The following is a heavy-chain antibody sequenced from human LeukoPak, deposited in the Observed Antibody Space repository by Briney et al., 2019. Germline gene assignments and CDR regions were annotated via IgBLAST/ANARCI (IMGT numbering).Heavy chain of an antibody. CDR3: VRNGSYYGDAFDI. CDR1: VYTFTRYD. CDR2: IGAYNGNT. Sequence: GASVTVSFKSSVYTFTRYDISWVRQAPGQGLEWMGWIGAYNGNTNYAQKIEGRVTMTTDTSTTTAYMELGSLRSDDTAVYYCVRNGSYYGDAFDIWGHGTMVTVSS. V-gene: IGHV1-18*01. J-gene: IGHJ3*02. D-gene: IGHD3-10*01.